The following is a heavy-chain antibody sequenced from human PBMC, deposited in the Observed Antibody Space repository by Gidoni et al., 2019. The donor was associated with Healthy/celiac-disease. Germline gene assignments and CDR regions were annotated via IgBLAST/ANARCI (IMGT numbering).Heavy chain of an antibody. CDR3: ARRRPADAFDI. CDR2: LFSNDEK. J-gene: IGHJ3*02. CDR1: AFSLSSARMG. V-gene: IGHV2-26*01. Sequence: QVTLKESRPVLVKPTETLTLTCTVSAFSLSSARMGVSWIRQPPGKALEWLAHLFSNDEKSYSTSLKSRLTISKDTSKSQVVLTMTNMDPVDTATYYCARRRPADAFDIWGQGTMVTVSS.